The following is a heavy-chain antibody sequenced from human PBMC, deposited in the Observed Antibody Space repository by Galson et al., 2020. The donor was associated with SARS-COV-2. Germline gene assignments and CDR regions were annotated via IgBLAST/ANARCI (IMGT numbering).Heavy chain of an antibody. J-gene: IGHJ4*02. CDR1: GGSISSYY. CDR3: ARDDSHYTPGYFAY. D-gene: IGHD4-4*01. V-gene: IGHV4-59*01. Sequence: SETLSLICSVSGGSISSYYWSWVRQPPGKGLEWIGYAYYTGTTNYAPSPTSRVTMSLDTSKTQFSLRLTSVTPADTAVYFCARDDSHYTPGYFAYWGQGILVTVSS. CDR2: AYYTGTT.